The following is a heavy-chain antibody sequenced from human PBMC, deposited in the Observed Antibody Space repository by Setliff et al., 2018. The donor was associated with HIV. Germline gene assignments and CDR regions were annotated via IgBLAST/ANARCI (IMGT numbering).Heavy chain of an antibody. V-gene: IGHV4-4*07. D-gene: IGHD2-15*01. CDR2: IHTSGCT. Sequence: KASETLSLTCTVSGDSIGYYYWSWIRQPAGRGLEWMGRIHTSGCTNYNPSLTSRVTLSVDPSKNQFFLKLTSLSAADTAVYYCARDRIEVVVDGPHDVFDVWGRGTTVTVSS. J-gene: IGHJ3*01. CDR3: ARDRIEVVVDGPHDVFDV. CDR1: GDSIGYYY.